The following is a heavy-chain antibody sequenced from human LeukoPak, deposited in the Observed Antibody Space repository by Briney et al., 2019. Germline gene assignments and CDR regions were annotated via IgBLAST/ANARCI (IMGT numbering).Heavy chain of an antibody. CDR3: ARGVQLEPYYYYYGMDV. D-gene: IGHD1-1*01. CDR2: IIPIFGTA. V-gene: IGHV1-69*06. CDR1: GGTFSIYA. Sequence: SVKVSCKSSGGTFSIYAISWVRQAPGQGLELMGGIIPIFGTANYAQKFQGRVTITADKSTSTAYMELSSLRSEDTAVYYCARGVQLEPYYYYYGMDVWGKGTTVTVSS. J-gene: IGHJ6*04.